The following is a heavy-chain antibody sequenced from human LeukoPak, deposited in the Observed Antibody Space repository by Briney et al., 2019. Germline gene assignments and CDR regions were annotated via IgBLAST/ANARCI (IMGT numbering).Heavy chain of an antibody. CDR2: IYYSGST. V-gene: IGHV4-59*08. J-gene: IGHJ4*02. Sequence: PSETLSLTCTVSGGSISSYYWSWIRQPPVKGLEWIGYIYYSGSTNYNPSLKSRVTISVDTSKNQFSLKLSSVTAADTAVYYCARQKRGYYFDYWGQGTLVTVSS. D-gene: IGHD3-10*01. CDR3: ARQKRGYYFDY. CDR1: GGSISSYY.